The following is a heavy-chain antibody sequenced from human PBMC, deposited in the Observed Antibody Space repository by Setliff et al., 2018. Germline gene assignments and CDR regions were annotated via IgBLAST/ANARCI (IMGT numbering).Heavy chain of an antibody. Sequence: VKVSCKTSGYAFTDSYIHWVRQAPGQGLEWMGWINPKTGGTNLAQKFQGWVSMTRDTSITTAYMELSRLTSDDVAVYFCARSDHLVVDGFDVWGQGTMVT. V-gene: IGHV1-2*04. CDR1: GYAFTDSY. D-gene: IGHD3-16*01. CDR3: ARSDHLVVDGFDV. CDR2: INPKTGGT. J-gene: IGHJ3*01.